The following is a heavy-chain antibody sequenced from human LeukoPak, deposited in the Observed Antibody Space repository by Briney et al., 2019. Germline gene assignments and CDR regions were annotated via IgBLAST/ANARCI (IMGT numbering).Heavy chain of an antibody. CDR1: GFTFSSYA. V-gene: IGHV3-23*01. CDR3: AKDGGYYYDSSGYS. D-gene: IGHD3-22*01. Sequence: SCKASGFTFSSYAMSWVRQAPGKGLEWVSAISGSGGSTYYADSVKGRFTISRDNSKNTLYLQMNSLRAEDTAVYYCAKDGGYYYDSSGYSWGQGTLVTVSS. CDR2: ISGSGGST. J-gene: IGHJ4*02.